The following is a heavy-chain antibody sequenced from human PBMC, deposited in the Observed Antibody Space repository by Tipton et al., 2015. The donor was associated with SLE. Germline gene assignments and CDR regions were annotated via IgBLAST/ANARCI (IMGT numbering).Heavy chain of an antibody. D-gene: IGHD1-1*01. V-gene: IGHV1-2*02. Sequence: QSGAEVKKPGASVKVSCKASGYTFTGYNMHWVRQAPGQGLEWMGGINPDIGGTNYAQNFQGRVTMTRDTSTSTAYMELTSLRSEDTAVYFCARETTETRDGLDVWGQGTTVIVSS. CDR2: INPDIGGT. CDR3: ARETTETRDGLDV. CDR1: GYTFTGYN. J-gene: IGHJ6*02.